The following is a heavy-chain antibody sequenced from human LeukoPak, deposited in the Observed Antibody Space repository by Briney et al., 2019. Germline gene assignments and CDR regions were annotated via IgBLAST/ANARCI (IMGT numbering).Heavy chain of an antibody. J-gene: IGHJ4*02. CDR3: FRRYYDFWSGYPPFDY. D-gene: IGHD3-3*01. CDR1: GFTFSSYG. CDR2: IRYDGSNK. Sequence: GGSLRLSCAASGFTFSSYGMHWVRQAPGKGLEWVAFIRYDGSNKYYADSVKGRFTISRDNSKNTLYLQMNSLRAEDTAVYYCFRRYYDFWSGYPPFDYWGQGTLVTVSS. V-gene: IGHV3-30*02.